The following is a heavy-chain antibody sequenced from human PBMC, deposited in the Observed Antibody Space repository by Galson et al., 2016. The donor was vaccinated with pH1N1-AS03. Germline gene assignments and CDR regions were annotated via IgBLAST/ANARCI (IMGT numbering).Heavy chain of an antibody. V-gene: IGHV5-10-1*01. Sequence: QSGAEVKKPGESLRISCKGSGYSFTSYWISWVRQMPGKGLEWMGRIDPSDSYTNYSPSFQGHVTISADKSISTAYLQWSSLKASDTAMYYCARLGGGAGSTMIVVVPESSEDYWGQGTLVTVSS. J-gene: IGHJ4*02. CDR3: ARLGGGAGSTMIVVVPESSEDY. CDR2: IDPSDSYT. CDR1: GYSFTSYW. D-gene: IGHD3-22*01.